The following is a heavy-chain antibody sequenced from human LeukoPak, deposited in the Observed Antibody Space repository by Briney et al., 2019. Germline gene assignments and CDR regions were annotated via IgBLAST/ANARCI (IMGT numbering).Heavy chain of an antibody. CDR3: AKHARYYYDSSGYPYLRY. CDR2: IKQDGSEK. CDR1: GTTFSRYW. J-gene: IGHJ4*02. Sequence: PGGSLRLSCEAAGTTFSRYWMNWVRQAPGKGLEWVANIKQDGSEKYYVDSVKGRFTISRDNAKNSLYLQMNSLRAEDTAVYYCAKHARYYYDSSGYPYLRYWGQGTLVTVSS. V-gene: IGHV3-7*03. D-gene: IGHD3-22*01.